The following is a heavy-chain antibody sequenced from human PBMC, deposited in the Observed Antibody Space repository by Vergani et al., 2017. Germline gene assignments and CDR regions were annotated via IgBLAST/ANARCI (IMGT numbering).Heavy chain of an antibody. J-gene: IGHJ4*02. V-gene: IGHV3-30-3*01. CDR3: VRDRGLWAGGRCYTGAWDY. Sequence: QVQLVESGGGVVQPGTSLRLSCVVSGFALNRHAMYWVRQAPGKGLEWVVGISFDGTNGYYADLVKGLFTLSRDIAKNTLYLQVRSLRLEGTGGYHCVRDRGLWAGGRCYTGAWDYWGQGTPVTVSS. CDR2: ISFDGTNG. CDR1: GFALNRHA. D-gene: IGHD2-2*02.